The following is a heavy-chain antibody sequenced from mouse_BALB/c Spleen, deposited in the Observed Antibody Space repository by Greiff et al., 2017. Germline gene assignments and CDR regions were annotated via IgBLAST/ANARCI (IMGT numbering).Heavy chain of an antibody. J-gene: IGHJ4*01. CDR2: IWSGGST. CDR1: GFSLSRYS. V-gene: IGHV2-6-4*01. CDR3: ARNEITTGQIYAIDY. D-gene: IGHD2-4*01. Sequence: QVQLKESGPGLVAPSQSLSITCTVSGFSLSRYSVHWVSQPPGKGLEWLGMIWSGGSTDYNSALKSRLSISKDNSKCQVSYKMNSLQTDDTAMYYYARNEITTGQIYAIDYWGQGTSVTVSS.